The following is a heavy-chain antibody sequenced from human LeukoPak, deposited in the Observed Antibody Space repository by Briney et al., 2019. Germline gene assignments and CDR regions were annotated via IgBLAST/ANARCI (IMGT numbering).Heavy chain of an antibody. D-gene: IGHD4-17*01. CDR3: ARASTTVPTPLDN. Sequence: GGSLRLSCVASGFTFSTYWMHWVRQAPGKGLLWVSRLSGDGSSTKYADSLKGRFTISRDNAKNTPYLQMNILRAEDTAVYFCARASTTVPTPLDNWGQGPLVTVSS. CDR1: GFTFSTYW. J-gene: IGHJ4*02. V-gene: IGHV3-74*03. CDR2: LSGDGSST.